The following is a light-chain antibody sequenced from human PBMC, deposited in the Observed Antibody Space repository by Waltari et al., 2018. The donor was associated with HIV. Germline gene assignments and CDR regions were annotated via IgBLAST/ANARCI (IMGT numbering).Light chain of an antibody. CDR2: RVT. CDR3: SSYTITNTWV. CDR1: HSDIGTFDF. Sequence: QSALAQPASVSGSPGQSVTISCAGSHSDIGTFDFVSWYQQLPAKAPKLIIYRVTFRPSGVPTRFSASKSANTASLTISDLQTEDEAHYYCSSYTITNTWVFGGGTMLTVL. J-gene: IGLJ3*02. V-gene: IGLV2-14*01.